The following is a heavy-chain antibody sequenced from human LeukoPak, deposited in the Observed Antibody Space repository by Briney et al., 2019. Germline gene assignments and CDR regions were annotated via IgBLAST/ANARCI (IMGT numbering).Heavy chain of an antibody. J-gene: IGHJ4*02. D-gene: IGHD5-18*01. CDR3: TRHRLWTDYFDY. V-gene: IGHV3-49*04. CDR1: GFTFSSYA. Sequence: GRSLRLSCAASGFTFSSYAMSWVRQAPGKGLEWVGFIRSKAYGGTTEYAASVKGRFTISRDDSKSIAYLQMNSLKTEDTAVYYCTRHRLWTDYFDYWGQGTLVTVSS. CDR2: IRSKAYGGTT.